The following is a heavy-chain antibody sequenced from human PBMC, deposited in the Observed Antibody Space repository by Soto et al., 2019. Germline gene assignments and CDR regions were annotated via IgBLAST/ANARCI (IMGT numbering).Heavy chain of an antibody. CDR2: ISGSGGGT. Sequence: PGGSLRLSCAASGFTLSSYAMNWVRQAPGKGLEWASTISGSGGGTYYADSVKGRFTISRDNSKNTLYLQMNSLRAEDTAVYYCAKEATVTSYWYFDLWGRGTLVTVSS. CDR3: AKEATVTSYWYFDL. D-gene: IGHD4-4*01. V-gene: IGHV3-23*01. CDR1: GFTLSSYA. J-gene: IGHJ2*01.